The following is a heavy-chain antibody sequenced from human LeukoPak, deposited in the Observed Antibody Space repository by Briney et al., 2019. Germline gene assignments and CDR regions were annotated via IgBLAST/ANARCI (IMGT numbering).Heavy chain of an antibody. CDR2: IYYSGST. Sequence: PSETLSLTCTVSGGSISSDDYYWSWIRQPPGKGLEWIGYIYYSGSTYYNPSLKSRVTISVDTSKNQFSLKLSSVTAADTAVYYCARGEWLRFDAFDIWGQGTMVTVSS. CDR3: ARGEWLRFDAFDI. V-gene: IGHV4-30-4*01. D-gene: IGHD5-12*01. J-gene: IGHJ3*02. CDR1: GGSISSDDYY.